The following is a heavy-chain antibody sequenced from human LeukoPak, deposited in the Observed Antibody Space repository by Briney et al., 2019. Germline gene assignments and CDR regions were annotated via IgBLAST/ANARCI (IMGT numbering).Heavy chain of an antibody. D-gene: IGHD3-3*01. Sequence: GGSLRLSCAASGFTVSSNYMSWVRQTPGKGLEWVSIIYYDGSTYYADSVKGRFTISRDNSKNTMYLQMNSLTAEDTAVYYCARPLRINCGMDVWGQGTTVTVSS. J-gene: IGHJ6*02. CDR2: IYYDGST. V-gene: IGHV3-53*01. CDR3: ARPLRINCGMDV. CDR1: GFTVSSNY.